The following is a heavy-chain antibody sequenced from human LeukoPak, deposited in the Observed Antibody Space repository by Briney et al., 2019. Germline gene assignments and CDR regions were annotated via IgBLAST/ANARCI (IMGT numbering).Heavy chain of an antibody. J-gene: IGHJ3*02. CDR2: LSYDGSNK. CDR1: GFTFSSYA. V-gene: IGHV3-30*04. Sequence: GGSLRLSCAASGFTFSSYAMHWFRQAPGKGLEGGAVLSYDGSNKYYPDSVKGRFTISRDNPKNTLYLQMNSLRAEDTAVYYCARSQFLYYDSFGAFDIWGQGTMDTVSS. CDR3: ARSQFLYYDSFGAFDI. D-gene: IGHD3-22*01.